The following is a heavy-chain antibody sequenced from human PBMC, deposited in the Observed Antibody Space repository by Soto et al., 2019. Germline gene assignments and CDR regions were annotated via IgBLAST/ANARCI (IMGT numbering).Heavy chain of an antibody. CDR1: GFTFSTYA. J-gene: IGHJ6*02. CDR2: IRGTGANT. V-gene: IGHV3-23*01. Sequence: AGGSLRLSCAASGFTFSTYAMSWVRQAPGKGLEWVSAIRGTGANTYYADSVKGRFTISRDNSKNTLYLQMNSLRAEDTAVYYCARDRDFHXSGGSCYVSYYYYGMDVWGQGTTVTVSS. D-gene: IGHD2-15*01. CDR3: ARDRDFHXSGGSCYVSYYYYGMDV.